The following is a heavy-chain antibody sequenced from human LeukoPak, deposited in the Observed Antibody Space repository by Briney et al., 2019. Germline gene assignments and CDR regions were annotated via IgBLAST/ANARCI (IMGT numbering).Heavy chain of an antibody. CDR3: ARDQGRMVRGLVWFDP. D-gene: IGHD3-10*01. J-gene: IGHJ5*02. V-gene: IGHV4-61*02. CDR2: IYTSGST. Sequence: SETLSLTCTVSGDSISSGDYYWSWIRQPAGKGLEWIGRIYTSGSTNYNPSLKGRVTMSVDTSKNQFSLKLSSVTAADTAVYYCARDQGRMVRGLVWFDPWGQGTLVTVSS. CDR1: GDSISSGDYY.